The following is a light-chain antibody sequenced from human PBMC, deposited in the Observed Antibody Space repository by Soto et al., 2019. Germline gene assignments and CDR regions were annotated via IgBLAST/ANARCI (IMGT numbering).Light chain of an antibody. J-gene: IGLJ1*01. V-gene: IGLV2-11*01. CDR2: DVS. CDR1: SSDVGGYNY. CDR3: CSYAGSYTFV. Sequence: QSALTQPRSVSGSPGQSVTISCTGTSSDVGGYNYVSWYQQHPGKAPKLMIYDVSKRPSGVPDCFSGSKSGNTASLTISGLQAEDEADYYCCSYAGSYTFVFGTGTKSPS.